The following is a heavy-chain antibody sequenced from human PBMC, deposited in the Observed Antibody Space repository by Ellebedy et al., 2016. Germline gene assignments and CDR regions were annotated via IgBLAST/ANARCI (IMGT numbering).Heavy chain of an antibody. D-gene: IGHD1-1*01. J-gene: IGHJ6*02. Sequence: ASVKVSCKASGGTFSSYAISWVRQAPGQGLEWMGGIIPIFGTANYAQKFQGRVTITADESTSTAYMELSSLRSEDTAVYYCARVQRPRTGTSLLLDYGMDVWGQGTTVTVSS. V-gene: IGHV1-69*13. CDR3: ARVQRPRTGTSLLLDYGMDV. CDR1: GGTFSSYA. CDR2: IIPIFGTA.